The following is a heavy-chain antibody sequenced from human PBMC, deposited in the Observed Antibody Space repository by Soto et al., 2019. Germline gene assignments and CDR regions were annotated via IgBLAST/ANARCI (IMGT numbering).Heavy chain of an antibody. Sequence: LTYSVSGAALNSGNYYWSWIRQVPGKGLEWIGHIYVTGAVDYNPSLRDRITISQDTSERQFSLNLRLVTAADTAVYYCARLRIATNNYKWFDPWGQGTLVTVSS. CDR1: GAALNSGNYY. CDR2: IYVTGAV. D-gene: IGHD2-21*01. V-gene: IGHV4-31*03. J-gene: IGHJ5*02. CDR3: ARLRIATNNYKWFDP.